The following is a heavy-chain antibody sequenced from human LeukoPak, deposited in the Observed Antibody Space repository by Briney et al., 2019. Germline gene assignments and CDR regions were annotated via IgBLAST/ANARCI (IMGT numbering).Heavy chain of an antibody. CDR3: AKDHPPLYGGNSDY. CDR1: GFTFSSYA. CDR2: ISGSGGST. J-gene: IGHJ4*02. Sequence: GGSLRLSCAASGFTFSSYAMSWVRQAPGKGLEWVSAISGSGGSTYYADSVKGRFTISRDNSKNTLYLQMNSLKAEDTAVYYCAKDHPPLYGGNSDYWGQGTLVTVSS. D-gene: IGHD2-21*02. V-gene: IGHV3-23*01.